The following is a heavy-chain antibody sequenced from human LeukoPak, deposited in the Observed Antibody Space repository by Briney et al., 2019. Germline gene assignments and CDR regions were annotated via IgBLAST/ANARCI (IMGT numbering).Heavy chain of an antibody. CDR2: IIPIFGTA. V-gene: IGHV1-69*13. CDR1: GGTFSSYA. D-gene: IGHD6-13*01. CDR3: ARSAYSSSWPNSHAFDI. J-gene: IGHJ3*02. Sequence: SVKVSCKASGGTFSSYAISWVRQAPGQGLEWMGGIIPIFGTANYAQKFQGRVTITADESTSTAYMELSSLRSEDTAVYYCARSAYSSSWPNSHAFDIWGQGTMVTVSS.